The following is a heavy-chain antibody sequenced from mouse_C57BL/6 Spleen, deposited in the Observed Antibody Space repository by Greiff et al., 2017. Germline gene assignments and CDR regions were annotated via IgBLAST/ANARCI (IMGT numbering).Heavy chain of an antibody. CDR2: INYDGSST. D-gene: IGHD3-2*02. V-gene: IGHV5-16*01. Sequence: EVKLVESEGGLVQPGSSMKLSCTASGFTFSDYYMAWVRQVPEKGLEWVANINYDGSSTYYLDSLKSRFIISRDNAKNILYLQMSSLKSEDTATYYCARDQGTPYYAMDYWGQGTSVTVSS. J-gene: IGHJ4*01. CDR1: GFTFSDYY. CDR3: ARDQGTPYYAMDY.